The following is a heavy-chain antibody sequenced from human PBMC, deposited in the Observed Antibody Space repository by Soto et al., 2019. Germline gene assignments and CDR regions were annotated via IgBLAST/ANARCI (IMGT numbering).Heavy chain of an antibody. CDR3: ARGLYSGWHYFDY. CDR1: GFTVSSIY. J-gene: IGHJ4*02. V-gene: IGHV3-66*01. Sequence: EVQLVESGGGLVQPGGSLRLSCAASGFTVSSIYMSWVRQAPGKGLEWVSVIYSGGSTYYADSVKGRFTISRDNSKNTLYLQMNSLRAEDTAVYYCARGLYSGWHYFDYWGQGTLVTVSS. D-gene: IGHD5-12*01. CDR2: IYSGGST.